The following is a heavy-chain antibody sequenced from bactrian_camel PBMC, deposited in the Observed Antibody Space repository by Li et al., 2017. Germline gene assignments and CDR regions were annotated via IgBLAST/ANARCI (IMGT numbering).Heavy chain of an antibody. D-gene: IGHD4*01. V-gene: IGHV3S31*01. Sequence: QLVESGGGLVQPGGSLRLSCSASGFTFSRSTMNWVRQAAGKGLEWVSSINRGGGSTYYADSVKGRFTISRDDANNTLYLRMNSLKSEDTALYYCVRGGFYSNDGWNYWGQGTQVTVS. J-gene: IGHJ4*01. CDR3: VRGGFYSNDGWNY. CDR1: GFTFSRST. CDR2: INRGGGST.